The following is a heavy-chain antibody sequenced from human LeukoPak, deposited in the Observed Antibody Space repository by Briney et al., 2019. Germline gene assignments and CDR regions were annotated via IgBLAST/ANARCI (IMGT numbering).Heavy chain of an antibody. CDR3: AKGQETESRLDS. D-gene: IGHD1-1*01. J-gene: IGHJ4*02. Sequence: GGSLRLSCAASGFTFSSYGMYWVRQAPGKGLEWVSGIRHSDGNTYYADSVKGRFTISSDKSKNILFLQMNSLRAEDTALYYCAKGQETESRLDSWGQGTLVTVSS. V-gene: IGHV3-23*01. CDR2: IRHSDGNT. CDR1: GFTFSSYG.